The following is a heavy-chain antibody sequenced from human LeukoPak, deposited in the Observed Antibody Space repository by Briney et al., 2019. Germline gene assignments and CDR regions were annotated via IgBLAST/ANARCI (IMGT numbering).Heavy chain of an antibody. V-gene: IGHV1-69*01. CDR1: AATFSSYA. CDR2: IIPIFGTA. CDR3: ASEILPAAGKDY. Sequence: SVNASCNVSAATFSSYAISWVRQAPGHGLEWMGVIIPIFGTANYAQKFQGRVTITADESTSTAYMELSSLRSEDTAVYYCASEILPAAGKDYWGQRTLVTVSS. J-gene: IGHJ4*02. D-gene: IGHD6-13*01.